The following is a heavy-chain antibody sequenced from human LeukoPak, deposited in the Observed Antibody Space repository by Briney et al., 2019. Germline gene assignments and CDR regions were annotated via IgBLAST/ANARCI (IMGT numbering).Heavy chain of an antibody. CDR3: ARDKGGSEDY. J-gene: IGHJ4*02. D-gene: IGHD5-12*01. CDR2: IKQDGSVK. V-gene: IGHV3-7*01. CDR1: GFTFSSNG. Sequence: PGGSLRLSCAASGFTFSSNGMSWVRQAPGKGLEWVATIKQDGSVKYHVDSVKGRFTISRDNAKNSLYLQMTSLRAEDTAVYYCARDKGGSEDYWGQGTLVTVSS.